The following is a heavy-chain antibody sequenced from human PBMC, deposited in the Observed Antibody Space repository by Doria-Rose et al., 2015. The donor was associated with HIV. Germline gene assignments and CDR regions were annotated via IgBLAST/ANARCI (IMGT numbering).Heavy chain of an antibody. V-gene: IGHV2-26*01. CDR2: IFSDDER. CDR1: GVSLSSPGMG. Sequence: QGSGPVLVKPTETPTLTCTVSGVSLSSPGMGVSWIRQPPGKALEWLADIFSDDERSYKTSLKSRLTISRGTSKSQVVLTMTDMDPEDTATYYCARIKSSRWYHKYYFDFWGQGTLVIVSA. CDR3: ARIKSSRWYHKYYFDF. D-gene: IGHD6-13*01. J-gene: IGHJ4*02.